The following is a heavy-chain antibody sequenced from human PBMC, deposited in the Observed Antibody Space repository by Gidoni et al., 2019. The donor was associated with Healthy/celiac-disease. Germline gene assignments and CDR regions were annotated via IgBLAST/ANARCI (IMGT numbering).Heavy chain of an antibody. J-gene: IGHJ4*02. V-gene: IGHV3-21*01. CDR2: ISSSSSYI. CDR3: ARDLDSSSWYPNFDY. D-gene: IGHD6-13*01. CDR1: GFPFSSYS. Sequence: EVQLVESGGGLVKPGGSLRLSCAASGFPFSSYSMNWVRQAPGKGLEWVSFISSSSSYIYYVDSVKGRFTSSRDNAKNSLYLQMNSLRAEDTAVYYCARDLDSSSWYPNFDYWGQGTLVTVSS.